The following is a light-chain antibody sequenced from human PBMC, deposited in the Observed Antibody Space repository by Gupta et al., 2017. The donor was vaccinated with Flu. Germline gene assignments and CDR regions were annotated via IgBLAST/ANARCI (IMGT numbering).Light chain of an antibody. CDR3: QQYNSWT. V-gene: IGKV1-5*03. Sequence: VGDRVTITCRASQSISSWLAWYQQKPGKAPKLLIYKASSLESGVPSRFSGSGSGTEFTLTISSLQPDDFATYYCQQYNSWTFGQGTKVEIK. CDR1: QSISSW. J-gene: IGKJ1*01. CDR2: KAS.